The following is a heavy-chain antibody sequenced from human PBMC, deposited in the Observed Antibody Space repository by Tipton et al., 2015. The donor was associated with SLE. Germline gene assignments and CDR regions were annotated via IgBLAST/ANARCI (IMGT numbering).Heavy chain of an antibody. V-gene: IGHV4-38-2*02. D-gene: IGHD1-1*01. J-gene: IGHJ4*02. CDR2: IYHYGST. CDR1: GASISDGRY. CDR3: ARDPDNDDDESRDKF. Sequence: TLSLTCTVSGASISDGRYWGWFRQPPGETLEWIGKIYHYGSTFSNPSLKSRLTMSVDTSKNQIFLTLTSVTAADTAVYYCARDPDNDDDESRDKFWGRGTLVTVSS.